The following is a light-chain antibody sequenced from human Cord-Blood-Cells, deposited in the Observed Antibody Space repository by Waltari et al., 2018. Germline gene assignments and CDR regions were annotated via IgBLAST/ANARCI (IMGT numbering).Light chain of an antibody. CDR2: DKN. Sequence: SSELTQDPAVSVALGQIVRITCQGDSLRSYYASWYQQKPGQAPVLVIYDKNNRPSGIPDRFSGSSSGNTASLTITGAQAEDEADYYCNSRDSSGNHWVFGGGTKLTVL. J-gene: IGLJ3*02. CDR3: NSRDSSGNHWV. V-gene: IGLV3-19*01. CDR1: SLRSYY.